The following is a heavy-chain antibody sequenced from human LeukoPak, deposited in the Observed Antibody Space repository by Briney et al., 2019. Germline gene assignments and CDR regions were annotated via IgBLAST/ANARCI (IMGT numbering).Heavy chain of an antibody. J-gene: IGHJ3*02. CDR1: GGSFSGYY. D-gene: IGHD6-19*01. CDR3: AKRETDSSKNAFDI. V-gene: IGHV4-34*01. Sequence: SETLSLTCAVYGGSFSGYYWSWIRQPPGKGLEWIGEINHSGSTNYNPSLKSRVTISVDTSKNQFSLKLSSVTAAETAVYYCAKRETDSSKNAFDIWGQGTMVTVSS. CDR2: INHSGST.